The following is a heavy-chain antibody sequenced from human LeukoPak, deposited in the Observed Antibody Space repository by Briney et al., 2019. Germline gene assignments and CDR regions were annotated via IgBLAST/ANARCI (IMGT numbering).Heavy chain of an antibody. Sequence: SETLSLTCTVSGGSITNYYWTWIRQPPGKGLEWIGYIFYTGSDNSNYNPSLRSRVTMSVDTSKNQFSLRLSSVTAADTAVYYCARYGSYYYYYMDVWGKGTTVTVSS. J-gene: IGHJ6*03. CDR1: GGSITNYY. CDR3: ARYGSYYYYYMDV. CDR2: IFYTGSDNS. D-gene: IGHD1-26*01. V-gene: IGHV4-59*12.